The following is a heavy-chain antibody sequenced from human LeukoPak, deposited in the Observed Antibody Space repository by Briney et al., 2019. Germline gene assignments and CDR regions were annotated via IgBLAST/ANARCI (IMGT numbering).Heavy chain of an antibody. CDR2: INHSGST. D-gene: IGHD3-3*01. CDR3: ARHPYYDFWSGYPPGAFDI. CDR1: VGSFSGYY. Sequence: SETLSLTCAVYVGSFSGYYWSWIRQPPGKGLEWIGEINHSGSTNYNPSLKSRVSISVVTSKNQFSLKLSSVTAADTAVYYCARHPYYDFWSGYPPGAFDIWGQGTMVTVSS. J-gene: IGHJ3*02. V-gene: IGHV4-34*01.